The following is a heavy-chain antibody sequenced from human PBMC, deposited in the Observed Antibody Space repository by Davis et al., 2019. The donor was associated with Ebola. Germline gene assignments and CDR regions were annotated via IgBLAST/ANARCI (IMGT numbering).Heavy chain of an antibody. CDR2: MNPDSGNT. CDR1: GYMFTSYG. CDR3: TRGIARRRSGSWFDP. D-gene: IGHD2-15*01. Sequence: ASVKVSCKASGYMFTSYGIGWVRQAPGQGLEWMGWMNPDSGNTGHAQKFQGRVTMTRDTSITTAYMELSSLSSDDTAVYYCTRGIARRRSGSWFDPWGQGTPVTVSS. V-gene: IGHV1-8*01. J-gene: IGHJ5*02.